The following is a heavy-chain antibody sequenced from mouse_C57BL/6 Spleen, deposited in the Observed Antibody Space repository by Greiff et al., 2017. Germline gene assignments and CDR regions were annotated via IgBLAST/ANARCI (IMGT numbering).Heavy chain of an antibody. D-gene: IGHD2-4*01. CDR3: ARVYDYFKRYFDV. CDR1: GYTFTSYW. Sequence: QVQLKESGTELVKPGASVKLSCKASGYTFTSYWMHWVKQRPGQGLEWIGNINPSNGGTNYNEKFKSKATLTVDKSSSTAYMQLSSLTSEDSAVYYCARVYDYFKRYFDVWGTGTTVTVSS. V-gene: IGHV1-53*01. CDR2: INPSNGGT. J-gene: IGHJ1*03.